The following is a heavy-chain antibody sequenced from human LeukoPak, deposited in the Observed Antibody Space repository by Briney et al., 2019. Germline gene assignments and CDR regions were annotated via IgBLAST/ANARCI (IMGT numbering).Heavy chain of an antibody. CDR3: ARAHGGPTNYQH. J-gene: IGHJ1*01. Sequence: SETLSLTCTVSGGSISSYYWSWIRQPPGKGLEWIGYIYYSGSTNYNPSLKSRVTISVDTSKNQFSLKLSSVTAADTAVYYCARAHGGPTNYQHWGQGTLVTVSS. V-gene: IGHV4-59*01. CDR1: GGSISSYY. CDR2: IYYSGST.